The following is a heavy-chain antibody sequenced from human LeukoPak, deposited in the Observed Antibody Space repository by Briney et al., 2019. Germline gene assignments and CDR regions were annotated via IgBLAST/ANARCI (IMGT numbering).Heavy chain of an antibody. D-gene: IGHD5-18*01. Sequence: GGSLRLSCAASGFTFDDYAMYWVRQAPGKGLEWVSAISGSGGSTYYADSVKGRFTISRDNSKNTLYLQMNSLRAEDTAVYYCAKDRQLWSHYYYYYGMDVWGQGTTVTVSS. CDR1: GFTFDDYA. J-gene: IGHJ6*02. CDR2: ISGSGGST. CDR3: AKDRQLWSHYYYYYGMDV. V-gene: IGHV3-23*01.